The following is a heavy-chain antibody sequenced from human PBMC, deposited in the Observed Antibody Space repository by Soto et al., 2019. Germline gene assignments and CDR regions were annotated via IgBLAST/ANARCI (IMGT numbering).Heavy chain of an antibody. V-gene: IGHV4-31*03. CDR1: GASIRSGGFY. D-gene: IGHD5-12*01. CDR2: IYYTGST. J-gene: IGHJ4*02. CDR3: ARIEMASIK. Sequence: SETLSLTCSVSGASIRSGGFYWSWLRQSPGKGLEWIGHIYYTGSTFVSPSLKGRLTISLDTSKNQFSLDLSSVTAANTAMYYCARIEMASIKWGRGTLVTVSS.